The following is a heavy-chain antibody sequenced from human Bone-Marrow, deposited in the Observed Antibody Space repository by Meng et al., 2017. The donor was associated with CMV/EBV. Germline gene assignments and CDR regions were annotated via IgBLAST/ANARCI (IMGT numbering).Heavy chain of an antibody. Sequence: GESLKISCAASGFTFSNAWMSWVRQAPGKGLEWVGRIKSKTDGGTTDYAAPVKGRFTISRDDSKNTLYLQMNSLKTEDTAVYYCTTDRIAAAGILDYWGQGTLVTVSS. CDR3: TTDRIAAAGILDY. J-gene: IGHJ4*02. CDR2: IKSKTDGGTT. D-gene: IGHD6-13*01. CDR1: GFTFSNAW. V-gene: IGHV3-15*01.